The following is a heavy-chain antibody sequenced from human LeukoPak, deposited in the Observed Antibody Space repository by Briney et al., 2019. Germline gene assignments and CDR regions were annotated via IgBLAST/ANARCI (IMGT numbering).Heavy chain of an antibody. V-gene: IGHV1-18*01. D-gene: IGHD6-19*01. J-gene: IGHJ5*02. CDR2: ISAYNGNT. CDR3: ARDTSGTRRGWFDP. Sequence: ATVKVSCKVSGYTLTELSMHWVRQAPGKGLEWMGWISAYNGNTNYAQKLQGRVTMTTDTSTSTAYMELRSLRSDDTAVYYCARDTSGTRRGWFDPWGQGTLVTVSS. CDR1: GYTLTELS.